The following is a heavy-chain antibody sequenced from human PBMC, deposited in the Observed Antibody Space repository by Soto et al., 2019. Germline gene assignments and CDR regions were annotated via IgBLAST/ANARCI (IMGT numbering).Heavy chain of an antibody. CDR2: ISYDGSNK. CDR1: GFMFSSYG. J-gene: IGHJ3*02. D-gene: IGHD3-22*01. CDR3: ARGAYDYDSSGYSGAFDI. Sequence: GGSLRLSCAASGFMFSSYGMHWVRQAPGKGLEWVALISYDGSNKYYADSVKGRFTISRDNSKNTLYLQMNSLRAEDTAVYYCARGAYDYDSSGYSGAFDIWGQGTMVTVSS. V-gene: IGHV3-30*19.